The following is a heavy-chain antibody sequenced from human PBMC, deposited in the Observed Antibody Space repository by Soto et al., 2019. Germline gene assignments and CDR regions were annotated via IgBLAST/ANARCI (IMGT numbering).Heavy chain of an antibody. CDR1: GGSITSYY. Sequence: SETLSLTCTVSGGSITSYYCTWIRQPPGKELEWIGYIYYTGRTNCNPSLKSRVTMSVDTSKNQFSLRLSSVTAADTATYYCARDLTIGGFFDPWGQRILVTVCS. CDR3: ARDLTIGGFFDP. V-gene: IGHV4-59*01. D-gene: IGHD3-10*01. J-gene: IGHJ5*02. CDR2: IYYTGRT.